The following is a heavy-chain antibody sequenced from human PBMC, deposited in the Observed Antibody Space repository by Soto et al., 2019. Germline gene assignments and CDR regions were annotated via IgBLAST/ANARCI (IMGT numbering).Heavy chain of an antibody. CDR1: GFTFSWLG. CDR3: ARDSSSSYYYFDY. V-gene: IGHV3-48*02. D-gene: IGHD3-22*01. Sequence: EVQLVESGGGLLQPGGSLRLSCAASGFTFSWLGMNWVRQAPGKGLEWVSYISSGSNTINYAESVRGRFTISRDNAKNSLYLQMNSLRDDDTAVYYCARDSSSSYYYFDYWGQGTLVTVSS. J-gene: IGHJ4*02. CDR2: ISSGSNTI.